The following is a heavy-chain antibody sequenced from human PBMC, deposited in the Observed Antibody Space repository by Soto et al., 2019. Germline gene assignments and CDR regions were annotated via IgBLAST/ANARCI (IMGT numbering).Heavy chain of an antibody. CDR3: ARNEGRIAARPLVDY. Sequence: PSETLSLTCAVYGGSFSGYYWSWIRQPPGKGLEWIGEINHSGSNNYNPSLKSRVTIPVDTSKNQFSLKLSSVTAADTAVYYWARNEGRIAARPLVDYWGQGTLVTVSS. CDR1: GGSFSGYY. CDR2: INHSGSN. V-gene: IGHV4-34*01. J-gene: IGHJ4*02. D-gene: IGHD6-6*01.